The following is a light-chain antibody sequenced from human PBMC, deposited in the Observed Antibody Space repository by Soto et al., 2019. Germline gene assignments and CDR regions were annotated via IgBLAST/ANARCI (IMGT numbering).Light chain of an antibody. CDR1: QSVSSRY. CDR3: QQYGSSPPYT. V-gene: IGKV3-20*01. CDR2: EAS. Sequence: EIVLTQSPGTLSLSPGERATLSCRASQSVSSRYLAWYQQKPGQAPSVLIYEASSRATGIPDRFSGSGSATDFTLTISRLEPQDFAVYYCQQYGSSPPYTFGQGTKVDIK. J-gene: IGKJ2*01.